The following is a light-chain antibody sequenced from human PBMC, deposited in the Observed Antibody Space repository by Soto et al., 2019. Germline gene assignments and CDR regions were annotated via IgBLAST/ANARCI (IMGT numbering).Light chain of an antibody. CDR3: GSITRGSTSV. CDR2: DVT. J-gene: IGLJ1*01. V-gene: IGLV2-14*01. CDR1: SSDVGGFEY. Sequence: QSALSQPASVSGSPGQSITISCTGTSSDVGGFEYVSWYQHQPGKAPKLIIYDVTKRPSGVSNRFSGSKSGNTASLTISGIQAEDEGDYYCGSITRGSTSVFGTGTKVTVL.